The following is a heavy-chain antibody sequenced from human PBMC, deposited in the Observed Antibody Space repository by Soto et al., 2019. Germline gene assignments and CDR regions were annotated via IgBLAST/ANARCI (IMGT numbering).Heavy chain of an antibody. CDR1: GGSISSGGHY. CDR3: ASFSFGGVINWFDP. J-gene: IGHJ5*02. Sequence: SETLSLTCTVSGGSISSGGHYWSWIRQHPGKGLEWIGYIYYSGSTYYNPSLKSRVTISVDTSKNQFSLKLSSVTAADTAVYYCASFSFGGVINWFDPWGQGTLVTVSS. D-gene: IGHD3-16*01. V-gene: IGHV4-31*03. CDR2: IYYSGST.